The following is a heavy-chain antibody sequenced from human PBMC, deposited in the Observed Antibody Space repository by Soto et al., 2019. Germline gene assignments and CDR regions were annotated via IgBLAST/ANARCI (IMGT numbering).Heavy chain of an antibody. CDR3: ARDRARTTNAFDF. Sequence: EAQLVESGGGLVKPGGSLRLSCAASGFIFRTYSMSWVRQAPGKGLEWVSSISSSGTYIFYTDSVKGRFTISRDNAKNSLYLQMNSLRAEDTAVYYCARDRARTTNAFDFWGQGTLVTVSS. J-gene: IGHJ3*01. D-gene: IGHD3-10*01. CDR1: GFIFRTYS. CDR2: ISSSGTYI. V-gene: IGHV3-21*01.